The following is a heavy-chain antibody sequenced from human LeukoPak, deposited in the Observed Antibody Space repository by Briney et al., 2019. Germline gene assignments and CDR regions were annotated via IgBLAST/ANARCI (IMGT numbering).Heavy chain of an antibody. J-gene: IGHJ3*02. CDR2: INPNSGGT. V-gene: IGHV1-2*02. Sequence: ASVKVSCKASGYTFTGYYMHWVRQAPGQGLEWMGWINPNSGGTNYAQKFQGRVTMTRDTPISTAYMELSRLRSDDTAVYYCARRVVVAATDRGAFDIWGQGTMVTVSS. CDR1: GYTFTGYY. CDR3: ARRVVVAATDRGAFDI. D-gene: IGHD2-15*01.